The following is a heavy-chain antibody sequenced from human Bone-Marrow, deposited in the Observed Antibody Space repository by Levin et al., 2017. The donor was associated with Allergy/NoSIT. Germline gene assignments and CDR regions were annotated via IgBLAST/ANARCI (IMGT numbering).Heavy chain of an antibody. Sequence: GGSLRLSCAASGFTFSSYAMHWVRQAPGKGLEWVAVISYDGSNKYYADSVKGRFTISRDNSKNTLYPQMNSLRAEDTAVYYCARGEAYVDTAMVSGYWGQGTLVTVSS. V-gene: IGHV3-30-3*01. D-gene: IGHD5-18*01. J-gene: IGHJ4*02. CDR2: ISYDGSNK. CDR1: GFTFSSYA. CDR3: ARGEAYVDTAMVSGY.